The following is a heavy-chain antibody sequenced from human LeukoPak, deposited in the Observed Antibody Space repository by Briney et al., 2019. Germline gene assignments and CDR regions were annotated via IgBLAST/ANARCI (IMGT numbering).Heavy chain of an antibody. V-gene: IGHV4-30-4*01. Sequence: PSETLSLTCTVSGGSISSGDYYWSWIRQPPGKGLEWIGYIYYSGSTYYNPSLKSRVTISVDTSKNQFSLKLSFVTAADTAVYYCARAATTVTTDWFDPWGQGTLVTVSS. CDR3: ARAATTVTTDWFDP. CDR1: GGSISSGDYY. CDR2: IYYSGST. D-gene: IGHD4-11*01. J-gene: IGHJ5*02.